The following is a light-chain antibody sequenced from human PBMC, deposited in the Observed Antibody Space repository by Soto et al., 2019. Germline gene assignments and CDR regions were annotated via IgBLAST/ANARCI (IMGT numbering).Light chain of an antibody. CDR2: AAS. CDR1: QAISNY. V-gene: IGKV1-27*01. CDR3: QKYNGVPLT. Sequence: DIQMTQSPSSLSASVGDRVTITCRASQAISNYLAWYQRKPGKVPKLLIYAASTLQSGVPSRFSGSGSGTDFTLTISSLQPEDVATYYCQKYNGVPLTFGGGTKVEIK. J-gene: IGKJ4*01.